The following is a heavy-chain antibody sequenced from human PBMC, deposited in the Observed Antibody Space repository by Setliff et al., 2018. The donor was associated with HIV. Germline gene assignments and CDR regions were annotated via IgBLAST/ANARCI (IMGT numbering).Heavy chain of an antibody. V-gene: IGHV4-38-2*01. CDR1: GYSISSGYY. CDR3: ATVSGYYWQYFDY. Sequence: SETLSLTCAVSGYSISSGYYWGWLRQPPGKGLEWIGHIYHSGSTSYNPSLKSRATISVDTSKNQFSLKLSSVTAADTAVYYCATVSGYYWQYFDYWGPGTLVTVSS. J-gene: IGHJ4*02. CDR2: IYHSGST. D-gene: IGHD3-22*01.